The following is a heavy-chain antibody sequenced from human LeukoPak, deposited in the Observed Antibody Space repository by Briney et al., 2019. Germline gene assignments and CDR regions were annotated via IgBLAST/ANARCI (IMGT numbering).Heavy chain of an antibody. CDR3: ARGAETTVKDFDY. V-gene: IGHV4-61*01. CDR1: GGSVSSNSYY. D-gene: IGHD4-17*01. Sequence: PSETLSLTCTVSGGSVSSNSYYWSWIRQPPGKGLEWIGYIYYSGSTNYNPSLKSRVTISVDTSKNQFSLKLSSVTAADTAVYYCARGAETTVKDFDYWGQGTLVTVSS. CDR2: IYYSGST. J-gene: IGHJ4*02.